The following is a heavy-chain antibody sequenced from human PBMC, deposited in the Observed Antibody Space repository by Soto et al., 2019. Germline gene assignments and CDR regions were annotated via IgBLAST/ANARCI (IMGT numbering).Heavy chain of an antibody. D-gene: IGHD4-4*01. Sequence: LVESGGGVAQPGRSLRLSCATSGFNLSPSGMHWVRQAPGKGLEWVGMIWNDGSTTHFTDSVKGRFTISRDNSKNTLYLQMNSLRDEDTAVYYCVRDGSHYDVDYWGQGTLVTVSS. CDR1: GFNLSPSG. CDR2: IWNDGSTT. V-gene: IGHV3-33*01. J-gene: IGHJ4*02. CDR3: VRDGSHYDVDY.